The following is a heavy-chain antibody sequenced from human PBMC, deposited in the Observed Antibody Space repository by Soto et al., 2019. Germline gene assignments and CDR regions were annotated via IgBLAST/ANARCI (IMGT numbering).Heavy chain of an antibody. CDR3: ARAPRSNCSGGSCYSFNY. D-gene: IGHD2-15*01. CDR1: GGTFSSYT. CDR2: IIPILGIA. V-gene: IGHV1-69*02. Sequence: QVQLVQSGAEVKKPGSSVKVSCKASGGTFSSYTISWVRQAPGQGLEWMGRIIPILGIANYAQKFQGRVTITADKSTSTAYMELSNLRSEDTAVYYCARAPRSNCSGGSCYSFNYWGQGTLVTVSS. J-gene: IGHJ4*02.